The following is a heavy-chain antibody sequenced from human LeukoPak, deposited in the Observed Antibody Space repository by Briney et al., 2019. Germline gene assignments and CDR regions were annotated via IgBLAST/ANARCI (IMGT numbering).Heavy chain of an antibody. CDR2: ISAYNGNT. CDR3: ARDAIAVALTDSNWFDP. D-gene: IGHD6-19*01. V-gene: IGHV1-18*01. Sequence: ASVKVSCKASGYTFTSYGISWVRQAPGQGLEWMGWISAYNGNTNYAQKLQGRVTMTTDTSTSTAYMELRSLRSDDTAVYYCARDAIAVALTDSNWFDPWGQGTLVTVSS. CDR1: GYTFTSYG. J-gene: IGHJ5*02.